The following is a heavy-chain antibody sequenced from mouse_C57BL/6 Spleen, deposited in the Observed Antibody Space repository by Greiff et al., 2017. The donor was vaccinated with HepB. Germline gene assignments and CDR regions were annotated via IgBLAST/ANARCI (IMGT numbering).Heavy chain of an antibody. CDR1: GFTFSDYY. CDR2: INYDGSST. V-gene: IGHV5-16*01. D-gene: IGHD2-1*01. CDR3: ARREIYYGTFDY. Sequence: EVKLMESEGGLVQPGSSMKLSCTASGFTFSDYYMAWVRQVPEKGLEWVANINYDGSSTYYLDSLKSRFIISRDNAKNILYLQMSSLKSEDTATYYCARREIYYGTFDYWGQGTTLTVSS. J-gene: IGHJ2*01.